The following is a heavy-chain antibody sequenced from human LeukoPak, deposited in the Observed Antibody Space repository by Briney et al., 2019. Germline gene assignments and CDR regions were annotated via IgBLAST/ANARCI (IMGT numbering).Heavy chain of an antibody. J-gene: IGHJ4*02. CDR1: GFPFSSYS. CDR2: ISSSSSTI. CDR3: ARVGRLKGFDY. Sequence: PGGSLRLSCAASGFPFSSYSMNWVRQAPGKGLEWVSYISSSSSTIYYADSVKGRFTISRDNAKNSLYLQMNSLRAEDTAVYYCARVGRLKGFDYWGQGTLVTVSS. V-gene: IGHV3-48*01.